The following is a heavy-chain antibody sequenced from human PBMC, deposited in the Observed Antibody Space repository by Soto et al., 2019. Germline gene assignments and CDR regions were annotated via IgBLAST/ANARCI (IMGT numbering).Heavy chain of an antibody. CDR2: IYYSGST. D-gene: IGHD3-9*01. CDR1: GGSSNSGGYY. Sequence: PSETLSLTCTVSGGSSNSGGYYWIWIRQPPGKGLEWIGYIYYSGSTNYNPSLKSRVTISVDTSKNQFSLKLSSVTAADTAVYYCARAVPDYYDILTGYPTYFDYWGQGTLVTVSS. J-gene: IGHJ4*02. CDR3: ARAVPDYYDILTGYPTYFDY. V-gene: IGHV4-61*08.